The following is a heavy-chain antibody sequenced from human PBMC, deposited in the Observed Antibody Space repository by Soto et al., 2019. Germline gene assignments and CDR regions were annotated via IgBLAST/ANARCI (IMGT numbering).Heavy chain of an antibody. D-gene: IGHD6-19*01. Sequence: VQLVESGGGVVQPGRSLRLSCAASGFTFSDYAMHWVRQAPGKGLEWVAVVSHDGRNTHYADSVKGRFTISRDSSKNNVSREMTSLRAEYTAVYYCAKGGRQWLVTSDFNYWGQGALVTVSS. V-gene: IGHV3-30*18. J-gene: IGHJ4*02. CDR1: GFTFSDYA. CDR3: AKGGRQWLVTSDFNY. CDR2: VSHDGRNT.